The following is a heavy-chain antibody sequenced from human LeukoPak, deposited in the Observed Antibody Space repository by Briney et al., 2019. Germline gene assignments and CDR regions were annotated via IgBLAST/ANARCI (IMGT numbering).Heavy chain of an antibody. V-gene: IGHV1-2*02. CDR3: ARGVYSGYGPFDY. CDR1: GYSFTGYY. D-gene: IGHD5-12*01. CDR2: INPNSGGT. J-gene: IGHJ4*02. Sequence: GASVKVSCKPSGYSFTGYYFHWVRQAPGQGLEWMGWINPNSGGTNYAQKFQGRVTMTRDTSISTAYMELSRLRSDDTAVYYCARGVYSGYGPFDYWGQGTLVTVSS.